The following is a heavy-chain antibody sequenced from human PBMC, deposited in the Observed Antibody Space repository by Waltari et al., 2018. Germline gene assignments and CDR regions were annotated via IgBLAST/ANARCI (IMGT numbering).Heavy chain of an antibody. D-gene: IGHD3-16*01. CDR3: ARDRTVPTSAILGY. J-gene: IGHJ4*02. CDR1: GFTFSSYG. V-gene: IGHV3-33*01. Sequence: QVQLVESGGGVVQPGRSLRLSCAASGFTFSSYGMHWVRQAPGKGLEWVAVIGYDGSKKYYADSVKGRFTISRDNSKNTLYLQMNSLRAEDTAVYYCARDRTVPTSAILGYWGQGTLVTVSS. CDR2: IGYDGSKK.